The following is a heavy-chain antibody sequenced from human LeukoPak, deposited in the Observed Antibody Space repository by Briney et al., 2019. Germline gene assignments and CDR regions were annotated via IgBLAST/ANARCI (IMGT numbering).Heavy chain of an antibody. D-gene: IGHD3-22*01. CDR2: ISSSGSAK. V-gene: IGHV3-48*03. CDR1: GFTFSSYA. CDR3: ARAAHYDSSGYYRPDY. Sequence: GGSLRLSCGASGFTFSSYAMNWVRQAPGKGLEWVSYISSSGSAKYYADSVKGRFTISRDNAKNSLDLQMNSLRAEDTAVYHCARAAHYDSSGYYRPDYWGQGTLVTVSS. J-gene: IGHJ4*02.